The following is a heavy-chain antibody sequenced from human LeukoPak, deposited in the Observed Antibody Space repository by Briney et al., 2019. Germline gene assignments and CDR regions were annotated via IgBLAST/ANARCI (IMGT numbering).Heavy chain of an antibody. V-gene: IGHV3-9*01. J-gene: IGHJ4*02. D-gene: IGHD3-22*01. CDR1: GFTFDDYA. CDR3: ARVLSYYYDSSGYPDY. Sequence: QPGRSLRLSCAASGFTFDDYAMHWVRQAPGKGLEWVSGISWNSGSIGYADSVKGRFTISRDNAKNSLYLQMNSLRAEDTAVYYCARVLSYYYDSSGYPDYWGQGTLVTVSS. CDR2: ISWNSGSI.